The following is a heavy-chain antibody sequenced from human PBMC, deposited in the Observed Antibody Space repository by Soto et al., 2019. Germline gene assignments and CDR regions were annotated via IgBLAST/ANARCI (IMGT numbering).Heavy chain of an antibody. CDR3: ATQEVGGSYVYTFDP. V-gene: IGHV4-39*01. CDR2: IYYSGST. D-gene: IGHD1-26*01. CDR1: GGSISSSNYY. Sequence: QLQLQESGPGLVKPSETLSLTCTVSGGSISSSNYYWGWIRQPPGKGLEWIGSIYYSGSTYYNPSRKSRVTMSVDTSKNQFSLKLSSVTAADTAVYYCATQEVGGSYVYTFDPWGQGTLVTVSS. J-gene: IGHJ5*02.